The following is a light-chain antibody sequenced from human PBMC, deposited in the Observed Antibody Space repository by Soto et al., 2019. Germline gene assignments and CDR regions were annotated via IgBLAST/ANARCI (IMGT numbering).Light chain of an antibody. J-gene: IGLJ3*02. CDR2: YDN. Sequence: SYELTQPPSVSVAPGKTAKITCGGNNIGSRSVHWYQLKPGQAPVMVIYYDNDRPSGIPERFSGSNSENTATLTISRVEAGDEADYSCQVWDRSSDHPVFGGGTKLTVL. CDR1: NIGSRS. V-gene: IGLV3-21*04. CDR3: QVWDRSSDHPV.